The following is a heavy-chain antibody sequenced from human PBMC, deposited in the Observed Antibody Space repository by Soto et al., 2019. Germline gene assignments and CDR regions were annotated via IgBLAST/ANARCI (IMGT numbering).Heavy chain of an antibody. CDR1: GFTFSSYW. Sequence: PGGSLRLSCAASGFTFSSYWMHWVRQAPGKGLVWVSLINSDGSSTRYADSVKGRFTISRDNAKNTLYLQMNSLRAEDTAVYYCATGSGWYSPDYWGQGALVTVSS. J-gene: IGHJ4*02. CDR2: INSDGSST. CDR3: ATGSGWYSPDY. V-gene: IGHV3-74*01. D-gene: IGHD6-19*01.